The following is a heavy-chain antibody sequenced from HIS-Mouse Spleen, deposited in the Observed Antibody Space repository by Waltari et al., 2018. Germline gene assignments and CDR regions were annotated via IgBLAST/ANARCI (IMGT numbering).Heavy chain of an antibody. Sequence: QLQLQESGPGLVKPSEPLSLTCTVSGGSISSSRYYWGWIRQPPGKGLEWLGSIYYSGSTYYNPSLKSRVTISVDTSKNQFSLKLSSVTAADTAVYYCAREIPYSSSWYDWYFDLWGRGTLVTVSS. CDR2: IYYSGST. CDR1: GGSISSSRYY. V-gene: IGHV4-39*07. J-gene: IGHJ2*01. CDR3: AREIPYSSSWYDWYFDL. D-gene: IGHD6-13*01.